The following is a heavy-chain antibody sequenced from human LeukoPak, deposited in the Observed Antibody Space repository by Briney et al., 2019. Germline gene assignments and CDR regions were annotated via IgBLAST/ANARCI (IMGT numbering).Heavy chain of an antibody. D-gene: IGHD3-10*01. CDR2: IKQDGSEK. CDR1: GFTFSSYW. Sequence: QSGGSLSLSCAASGFTFSSYWMSWFRQAPGKGLEWVANIKQDGSEKYYVDSVKGRFTISRDNAKNSLYLQMNSLRAEDTAVYYCAREMIGSYYYGSGSYAAFDIWGQGTMVTVSS. J-gene: IGHJ3*02. V-gene: IGHV3-7*01. CDR3: AREMIGSYYYGSGSYAAFDI.